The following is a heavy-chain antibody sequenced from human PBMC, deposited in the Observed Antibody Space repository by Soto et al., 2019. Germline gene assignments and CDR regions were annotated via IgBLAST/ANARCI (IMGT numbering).Heavy chain of an antibody. Sequence: SETLSLTCTVSGGSISSSSYYWGWIRQPPGKGLEWIGSIYYSGSTYYNPSLKSRVTISVDTSKNQFSLKLSSVTAADTAVYYCARHGRMGDAFDIWGQGTMVTVSS. V-gene: IGHV4-39*01. J-gene: IGHJ3*02. CDR1: GGSISSSSYY. CDR3: ARHGRMGDAFDI. D-gene: IGHD1-26*01. CDR2: IYYSGST.